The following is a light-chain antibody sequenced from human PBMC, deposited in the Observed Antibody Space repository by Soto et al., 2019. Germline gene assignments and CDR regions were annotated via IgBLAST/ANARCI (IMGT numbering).Light chain of an antibody. CDR2: WAS. CDR1: QSVLSSSNNKNY. CDR3: QQYHSFPLT. V-gene: IGKV4-1*01. Sequence: DIVMTQSPDSLAVSLGERATINCKSTQSVLSSSNNKNYLAWYQQKPGQPPKLLIYWASTRDSGVPDRFSGSGSGTDFTLTISSLQAEDVEVYSCQQYHSFPLTFGGGTKVEIK. J-gene: IGKJ4*01.